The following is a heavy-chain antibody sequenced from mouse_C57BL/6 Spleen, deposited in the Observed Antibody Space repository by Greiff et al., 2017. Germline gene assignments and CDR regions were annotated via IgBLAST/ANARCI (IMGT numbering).Heavy chain of an antibody. Sequence: VMLVESGPGLVAPSPSLSITCTVSGFSLTSYGVDWVRQSPGKGLEWLGVIWGVGSTNYNSALKSRLSISKDNSKSQVFLKMNSLQTDDTAMYYCARLLPPFAYWGQGTLVTVSA. CDR3: ARLLPPFAY. V-gene: IGHV2-6*01. J-gene: IGHJ3*01. CDR1: GFSLTSYG. CDR2: IWGVGST. D-gene: IGHD1-1*01.